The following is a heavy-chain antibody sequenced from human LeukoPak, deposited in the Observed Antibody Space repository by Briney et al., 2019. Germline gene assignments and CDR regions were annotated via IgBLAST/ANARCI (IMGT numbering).Heavy chain of an antibody. CDR1: GFTFSSYS. D-gene: IGHD2-15*01. CDR3: ARINCSGGSCKPNYYYYGMDV. J-gene: IGHJ6*02. V-gene: IGHV3-21*04. Sequence: GGSLRLSCAASGFTFSSYSMNWVRQAPRKGLEWVSSISSSSSYIYYADSVKGRFTISRDNAKNSLYLQMNSLRAEDTAVYYCARINCSGGSCKPNYYYYGMDVWGQGTTVTVSS. CDR2: ISSSSSYI.